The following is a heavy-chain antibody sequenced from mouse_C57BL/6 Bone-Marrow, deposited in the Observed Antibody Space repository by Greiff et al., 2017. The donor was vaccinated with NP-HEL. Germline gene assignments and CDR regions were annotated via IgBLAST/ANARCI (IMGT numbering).Heavy chain of an antibody. CDR1: GYTFTSYW. D-gene: IGHD1-1*01. CDR3: ARGELLRFLYAMDY. Sequence: QVQLQQPGAELVMPGASVKLSCKASGYTFTSYWMHWVKQRPGQGLEWIGEIDPSDSYTNYNQKFKGKSTLTVDKSSSTAYMQLSSLTSEDSAVYYCARGELLRFLYAMDYWGQGTSVTVSS. J-gene: IGHJ4*01. CDR2: IDPSDSYT. V-gene: IGHV1-69*01.